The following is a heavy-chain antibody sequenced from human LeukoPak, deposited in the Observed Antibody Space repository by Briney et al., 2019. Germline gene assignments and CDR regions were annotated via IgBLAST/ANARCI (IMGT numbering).Heavy chain of an antibody. J-gene: IGHJ5*02. CDR3: AKDSRRDYGDYGGWFDP. D-gene: IGHD4-17*01. CDR1: GFTFDDYA. Sequence: GGSLRLSCAASGFTFDDYAMHWVRRAPGKGLEGVSAISWNSGSIGYADSVKGRFTISRDNAKNSLYLQMNSLRAEDMALYYCAKDSRRDYGDYGGWFDPWGQGTLVTVSS. CDR2: ISWNSGSI. V-gene: IGHV3-9*03.